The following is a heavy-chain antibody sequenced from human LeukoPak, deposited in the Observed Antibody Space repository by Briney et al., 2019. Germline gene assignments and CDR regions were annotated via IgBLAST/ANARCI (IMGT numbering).Heavy chain of an antibody. CDR3: ARDSKFRLDWYFDL. D-gene: IGHD2-21*01. CDR1: GGSFSGYY. Sequence: MTSETLSLTCAVYGGSFSGYYWSWIRQPPGKGLEWIGEINHSGSTNYNPSLKSRVTMSVDTSKNQFSLKLSSVTAADTAVYYCARDSKFRLDWYFDLWGRGTLVTVSS. V-gene: IGHV4-34*01. J-gene: IGHJ2*01. CDR2: INHSGST.